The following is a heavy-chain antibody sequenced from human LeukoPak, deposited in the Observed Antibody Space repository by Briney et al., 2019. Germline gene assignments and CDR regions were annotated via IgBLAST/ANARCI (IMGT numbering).Heavy chain of an antibody. CDR3: ARDPSTVTGLDY. CDR1: GYTFTGYY. V-gene: IGHV1-2*02. D-gene: IGHD4-17*01. J-gene: IGHJ4*02. CDR2: INPNSGDT. Sequence: ASVKVSCKASGYTFTGYYIHWVRQAPGQGLDWMGWINPNSGDTKYAQKFQGRVTMTRDTSISTGYMELKWLRSDDTAVYYCARDPSTVTGLDYWGQGTLVTVSS.